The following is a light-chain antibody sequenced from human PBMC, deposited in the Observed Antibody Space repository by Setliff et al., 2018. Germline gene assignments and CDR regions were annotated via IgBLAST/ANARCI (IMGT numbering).Light chain of an antibody. J-gene: IGLJ1*01. CDR1: SSDIGAYDY. V-gene: IGLV2-14*03. Sequence: LAQPASVSGSPGQSITIYCIGSSSDIGAYDYVAWYQQHPGKAPKLMIYDVSHRPSGVSHRFSASKSGNTASLTISGLQVEDEADYYCSSYSTRTSLDVFGTGTRSPS. CDR3: SSYSTRTSLDV. CDR2: DVS.